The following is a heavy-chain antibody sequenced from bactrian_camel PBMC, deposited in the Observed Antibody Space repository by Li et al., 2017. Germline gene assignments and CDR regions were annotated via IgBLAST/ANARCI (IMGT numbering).Heavy chain of an antibody. CDR1: GYTYSSYY. D-gene: IGHD1*01. J-gene: IGHJ4*01. CDR3: RTTRARGLCAGSYFPESRPYEY. CDR2: IYSDISNT. V-gene: IGHV3-2*01. Sequence: HVQLVESGGGLVQPGGSLRLSCAASGYTYSSYYMNWVRQAPGKGLEWVSSIYSDISNTYYADSVKGRFTASRDDAKNTVFLQMNSLKPEDTAMYYCRTTRARGLCAGSYFPESRPYEYWGQGTQVTVS.